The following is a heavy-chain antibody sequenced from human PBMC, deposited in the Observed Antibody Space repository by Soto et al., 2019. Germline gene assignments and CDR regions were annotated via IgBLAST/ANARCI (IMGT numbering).Heavy chain of an antibody. V-gene: IGHV3-21*01. CDR3: ARDRSYCSGGSCYISAFDI. J-gene: IGHJ3*02. CDR2: ISSSSSYI. D-gene: IGHD2-15*01. Sequence: GGSLRLSCAASGFTFSSYSMNWVRQAPGKGLEWVSSISSSSSYIYYADSVKGRFTISRVNAKNSLYLQMNSLRAEDTAVYYCARDRSYCSGGSCYISAFDIWGQGTMVTVSS. CDR1: GFTFSSYS.